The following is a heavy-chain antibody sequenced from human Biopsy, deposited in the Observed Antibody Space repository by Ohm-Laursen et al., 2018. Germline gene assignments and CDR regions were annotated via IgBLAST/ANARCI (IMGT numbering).Heavy chain of an antibody. CDR2: FAPENGKT. V-gene: IGHV1-24*01. J-gene: IGHJ4*02. D-gene: IGHD1-1*01. CDR3: AADVNVWNVNY. CDR1: GYTLTELS. Sequence: VKVSCKVSGYTLTELSMHWVRQAPGKGLEWMGGFAPENGKTVYAQNFQARVSMTEDTSTDTAYMELRSLRSEDTAVYYCAADVNVWNVNYWGQGTQVTVSS.